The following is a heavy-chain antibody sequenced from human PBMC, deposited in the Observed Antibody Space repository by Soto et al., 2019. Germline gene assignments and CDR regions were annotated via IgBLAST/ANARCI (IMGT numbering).Heavy chain of an antibody. CDR1: GGSFSGYY. CDR3: ARVEMAYSSSWYGWFDP. CDR2: INHSGST. J-gene: IGHJ5*02. V-gene: IGHV4-34*01. D-gene: IGHD6-13*01. Sequence: SETLSLTCAVYGGSFSGYYWSWIRQPPGKGLEWIGEINHSGSTNYNPSLKSRVTISVDTSKNQFSLKLSSVTAADTAVYYCARVEMAYSSSWYGWFDPWGQGTLVTVSS.